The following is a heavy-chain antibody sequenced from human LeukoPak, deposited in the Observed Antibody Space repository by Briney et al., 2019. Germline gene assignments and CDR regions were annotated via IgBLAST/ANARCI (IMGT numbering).Heavy chain of an antibody. Sequence: GGSLRLSCAASGFTFSDYYMSWVRQAPETGLEWLSYTSPSGGTIYYTDSVKGRFTMSRDNAQNALYLEMNSLRAEDTAVYYCAREKKTEWTTGAFDMWGQGTMVIVSS. CDR2: TSPSGGTI. CDR3: AREKKTEWTTGAFDM. V-gene: IGHV3-11*01. J-gene: IGHJ3*02. D-gene: IGHD3-3*01. CDR1: GFTFSDYY.